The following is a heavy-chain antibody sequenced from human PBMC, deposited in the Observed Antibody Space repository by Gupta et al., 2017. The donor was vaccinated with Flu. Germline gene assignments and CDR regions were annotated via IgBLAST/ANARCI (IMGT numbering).Heavy chain of an antibody. V-gene: IGHV1-8*01. J-gene: IGHJ6*02. Sequence: QVQLVQSGADVKKPGASVRVSCQASGYTFTSYDINWVRQAPGQGLEWMGNMNPNSEKNGVVQKFEGRLTMTRDASQSTAYMELRNLRSDDTAVYYCARGRVIGSFALDVWGQGTTVTVSS. CDR2: MNPNSEKN. CDR1: GYTFTSYD. D-gene: IGHD2-21*01. CDR3: ARGRVIGSFALDV.